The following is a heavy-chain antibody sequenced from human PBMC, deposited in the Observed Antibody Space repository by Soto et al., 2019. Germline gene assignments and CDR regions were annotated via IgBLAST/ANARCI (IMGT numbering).Heavy chain of an antibody. D-gene: IGHD3-22*01. J-gene: IGHJ4*01. CDR3: ARREYSYSRGSFAY. CDR2: IDPRDSET. Sequence: GESLKISCEGSGYNFTNFWIHWVRQLPGKGLEWMGRIDPRDSETNYSPSFQGHVTISTAKSVTTAYLQWSSLKASDTALYYCARREYSYSRGSFAYWGHGTLVTVSS. CDR1: GYNFTNFW. V-gene: IGHV5-10-1*01.